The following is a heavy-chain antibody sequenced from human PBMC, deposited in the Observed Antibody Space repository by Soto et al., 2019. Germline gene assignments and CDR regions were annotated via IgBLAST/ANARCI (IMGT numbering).Heavy chain of an antibody. CDR3: ARMATSGTLNWFDP. D-gene: IGHD1-26*01. CDR1: GYTFTNYD. J-gene: IGHJ5*02. V-gene: IGHV1-8*01. Sequence: QAQLVQSGAEVKEPGASVKVSCKASGYTFTNYDISWVRQATGQGLEWMGWMNPNSANTGYAQKFQGRVSMTRDTSINTAYMELSSLRSEDTAIYYCARMATSGTLNWFDPWGRGTLVTVSS. CDR2: MNPNSANT.